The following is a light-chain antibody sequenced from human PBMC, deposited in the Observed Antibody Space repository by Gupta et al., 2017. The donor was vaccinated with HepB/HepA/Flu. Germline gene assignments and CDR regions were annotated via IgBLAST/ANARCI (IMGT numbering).Light chain of an antibody. CDR1: QSVLHSSNNKNY. J-gene: IGKJ1*01. Sequence: DIVMTQSPDSLAVSPGERATINCKSSQSVLHSSNNKNYLAWYQQKAGQPPKLLIYWASTRETGVPDRFSGSGSGTDFTLTINSLQAEDVAIYYCQQYHAIPWAFGQGTKVEIK. CDR3: QQYHAIPWA. V-gene: IGKV4-1*01. CDR2: WAS.